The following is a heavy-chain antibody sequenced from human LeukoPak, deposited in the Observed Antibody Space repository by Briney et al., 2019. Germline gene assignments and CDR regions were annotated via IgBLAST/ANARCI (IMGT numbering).Heavy chain of an antibody. D-gene: IGHD6-19*01. CDR3: AKAVAGLDSYYYYYMDV. Sequence: ASVKVSCKASGYTFTGYYMHWVRQAPGQGLEWMGRINPNSGGTNYAQKFQGRVTMTRDTSVSTAYMELSRLRSDDTAVYYCAKAVAGLDSYYYYYMDVWGKGTTVTVSS. J-gene: IGHJ6*03. V-gene: IGHV1-2*06. CDR2: INPNSGGT. CDR1: GYTFTGYY.